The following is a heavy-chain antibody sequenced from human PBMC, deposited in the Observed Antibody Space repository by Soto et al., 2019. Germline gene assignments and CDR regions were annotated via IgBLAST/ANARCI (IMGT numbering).Heavy chain of an antibody. Sequence: SETLSLTCAVYGGSLSGFYWSWIRQPPGKGLEWIGESNHSGSTSYNPSLKGRVTISVDTSKNQLYLRLSSVTAADTAVYYCARSRYSGNYYMHFQHWGQGTLVTVSS. J-gene: IGHJ1*01. CDR2: SNHSGST. D-gene: IGHD1-26*01. CDR1: GGSLSGFY. CDR3: ARSRYSGNYYMHFQH. V-gene: IGHV4-34*01.